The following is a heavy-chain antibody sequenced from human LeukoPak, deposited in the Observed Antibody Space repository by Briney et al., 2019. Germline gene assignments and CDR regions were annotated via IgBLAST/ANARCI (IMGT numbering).Heavy chain of an antibody. Sequence: SETLSPTCAVSGSSISSGYYWGWIRQPPGKGLEWIGYIYYSGSTNYNPSLKSRVTISVDTSKNQFSLKLSSVTAADTAVYYCARHAYSSIWLGEIDYWGQGTLVTVSS. CDR3: ARHAYSSIWLGEIDY. D-gene: IGHD6-13*01. J-gene: IGHJ4*02. V-gene: IGHV4-61*01. CDR2: IYYSGST. CDR1: GSSISSGYY.